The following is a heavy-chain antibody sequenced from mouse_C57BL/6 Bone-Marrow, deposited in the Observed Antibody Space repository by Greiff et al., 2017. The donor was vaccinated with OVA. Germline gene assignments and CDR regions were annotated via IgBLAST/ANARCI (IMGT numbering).Heavy chain of an antibody. V-gene: IGHV10-1*01. D-gene: IGHD4-1*01. CDR2: IRSKSNNYAT. CDR3: VRPAINWDDAMDY. J-gene: IGHJ4*01. Sequence: EVQLVESGGGLVQPKGSLKLSCAASGFSFNTYAMNWVRQAPGKGLEWVARIRSKSNNYATYYADSVKDRFTISRDDSESMLYLQMNNLKTEDTAMYYCVRPAINWDDAMDYWGQGTSVTVSS. CDR1: GFSFNTYA.